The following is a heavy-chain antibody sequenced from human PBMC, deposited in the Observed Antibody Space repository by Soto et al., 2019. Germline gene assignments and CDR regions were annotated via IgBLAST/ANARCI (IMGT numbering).Heavy chain of an antibody. J-gene: IGHJ4*02. CDR3: ARDLDIVGATTSGY. CDR1: GYTFTSYG. Sequence: ASVKVSCKASGYTFTSYGISWVRQAPGQGLEWMGWISAYNGNTNYAQKLQGRVTMTTDTSTSTAYMELRSLRSDDTAVYYCARDLDIVGATTSGYWGQGALVTVPS. V-gene: IGHV1-18*04. CDR2: ISAYNGNT. D-gene: IGHD1-26*01.